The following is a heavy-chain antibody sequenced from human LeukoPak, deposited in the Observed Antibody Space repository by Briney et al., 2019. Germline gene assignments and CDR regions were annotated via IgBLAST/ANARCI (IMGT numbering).Heavy chain of an antibody. J-gene: IGHJ4*02. CDR1: GGTFSSYA. Sequence: GASVKASCKASGGTFSSYAISWVRQAPGQGLEWMGGIIPIFGTANYAQKFQGRVTITADESTSTAYMELSSLRSEDTAVYYCARVPSYYDILTGYDWGQGTLVTVSS. V-gene: IGHV1-69*13. D-gene: IGHD3-9*01. CDR2: IIPIFGTA. CDR3: ARVPSYYDILTGYD.